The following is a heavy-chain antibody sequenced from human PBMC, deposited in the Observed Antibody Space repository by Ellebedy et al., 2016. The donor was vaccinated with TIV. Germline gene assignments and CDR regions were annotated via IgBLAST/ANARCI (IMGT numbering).Heavy chain of an antibody. CDR1: GYTFTDYY. Sequence: ASVKVSCKASGYTFTDYYIHWLRQAPGQGLEWMGWIKSSTGDTKYAQKFQGRVTLTRDTSTSTVYVELSSLRSEDTAVYYCARDWCSGGSCYDWFDPWGQGTLVTVSS. CDR3: ARDWCSGGSCYDWFDP. J-gene: IGHJ5*02. V-gene: IGHV1-2*02. CDR2: IKSSTGDT. D-gene: IGHD2-15*01.